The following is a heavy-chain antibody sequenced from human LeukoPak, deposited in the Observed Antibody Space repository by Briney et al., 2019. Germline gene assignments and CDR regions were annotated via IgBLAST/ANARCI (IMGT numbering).Heavy chain of an antibody. D-gene: IGHD4-17*01. CDR3: AKDRSRATVTEIDY. V-gene: IGHV3-23*01. Sequence: PGGSLRLSCVASGFTFRSYAMSWVRQAPGKGLEWVSAVTRNGDTTYYADSVKGRFTISRDNSKNTLYLQMNSLRAEDTAVYYCAKDRSRATVTEIDYWGQGTLVTVSS. CDR1: GFTFRSYA. CDR2: VTRNGDTT. J-gene: IGHJ4*02.